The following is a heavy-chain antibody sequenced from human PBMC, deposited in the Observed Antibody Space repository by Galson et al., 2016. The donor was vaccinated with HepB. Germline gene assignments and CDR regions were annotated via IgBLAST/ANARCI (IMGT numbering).Heavy chain of an antibody. D-gene: IGHD5-24*01. CDR2: ISSSYSYI. CDR3: ARHTAMATYEN. Sequence: SLRLSCAASGFTFSSYSMNWVRQAPGKGLEWVSSISSSYSYIYYADSVKGRFTISRDNAKNSLYLQMNSLRAEDTAVYYCARHTAMATYENWGQGTLVTVSS. J-gene: IGHJ4*02. V-gene: IGHV3-21*01. CDR1: GFTFSSYS.